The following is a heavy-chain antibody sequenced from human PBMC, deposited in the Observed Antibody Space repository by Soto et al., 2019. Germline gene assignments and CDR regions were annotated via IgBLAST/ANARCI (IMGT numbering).Heavy chain of an antibody. Sequence: ASVKVSCKASGGTFSSYAISWVRQAPGQGLEWMGGISLTFGNTKYAQNFQGRVTMSTDTSTSTAYMELRSLRSDDTAVYYCARAYSPGLFDPWGQGTLVTVS. CDR1: GGTFSSYA. J-gene: IGHJ5*02. CDR3: ARAYSPGLFDP. CDR2: ISLTFGNT. D-gene: IGHD2-15*01. V-gene: IGHV1-18*01.